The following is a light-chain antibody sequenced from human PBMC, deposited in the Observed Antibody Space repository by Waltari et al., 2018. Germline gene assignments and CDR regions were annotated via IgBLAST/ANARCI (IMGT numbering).Light chain of an antibody. CDR2: EVS. CDR3: CSYVRSTWV. J-gene: IGLJ3*02. Sequence: QSALTQPASVSGSPGQSITISCTGTSSDVGKYNLVSWYQQHPGKAPKVMIYEVSKRPSGVSNRFSGSKSGNTASLTISGLQAEDEADYYCCSYVRSTWVFGGGTK. CDR1: SSDVGKYNL. V-gene: IGLV2-23*02.